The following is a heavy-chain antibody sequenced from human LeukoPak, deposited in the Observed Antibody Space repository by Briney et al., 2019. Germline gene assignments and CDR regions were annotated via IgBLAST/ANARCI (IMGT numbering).Heavy chain of an antibody. V-gene: IGHV4-59*01. Sequence: SETLSLTCTVSGGSISSYYWSRIRQPPGKGLEWIGYIYYSGSTNYNPSLKSRVTISVDTSKNQFSLKLSSVTAADTAVYYCARDLGGYSGYNPGVFDYWGQGTLVTVSS. CDR1: GGSISSYY. CDR3: ARDLGGYSGYNPGVFDY. D-gene: IGHD5-12*01. J-gene: IGHJ4*02. CDR2: IYYSGST.